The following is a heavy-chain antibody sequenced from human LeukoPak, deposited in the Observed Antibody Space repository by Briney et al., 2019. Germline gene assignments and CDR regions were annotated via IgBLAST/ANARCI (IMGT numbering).Heavy chain of an antibody. V-gene: IGHV4-59*01. CDR1: GGSISTYY. D-gene: IGHD1-1*01. CDR3: ARTTVAAPGAWFDP. Sequence: SETLSLTCTVSGGSISTYYWSWIRQPPGKGLEWIAYIYYSGSTKYNPSIKRRVTISIDTSKTQFSLRVNSVTAADTAVYYCARTTVAAPGAWFDPWGQGTLVTVSS. J-gene: IGHJ5*02. CDR2: IYYSGST.